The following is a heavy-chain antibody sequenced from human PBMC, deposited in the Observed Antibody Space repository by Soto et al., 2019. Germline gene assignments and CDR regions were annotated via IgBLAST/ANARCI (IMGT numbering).Heavy chain of an antibody. CDR2: ISGSGGST. Sequence: EVQLLESGGGLVQPGGSLRLSCAASGFTFSSYAMSWVRQAPGKGLEWVSAISGSGGSTYYGDSVKGRFTISRDNPKNTLYLQMNSLRAEDTDVYYCAKAGLDYGSGSYYNDYYYYMDVWGKGTTVTVSS. D-gene: IGHD3-10*01. CDR1: GFTFSSYA. J-gene: IGHJ6*03. V-gene: IGHV3-23*01. CDR3: AKAGLDYGSGSYYNDYYYYMDV.